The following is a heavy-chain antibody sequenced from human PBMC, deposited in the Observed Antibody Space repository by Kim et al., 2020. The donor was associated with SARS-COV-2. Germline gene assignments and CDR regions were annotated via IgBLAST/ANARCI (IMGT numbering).Heavy chain of an antibody. D-gene: IGHD6-19*01. CDR1: GFTFNNYA. J-gene: IGHJ1*01. CDR3: AKVTSGISGWFAYFQH. V-gene: IGHV3-23*01. Sequence: GGSLRLSCAASGFTFNNYAMSWVRQAPGKGLEWVSGIRDSGSSKKYADSVKGRFSISRDNSKNTLYLQMDSLRAEDTAVYYCAKVTSGISGWFAYFQHWGQGTLGTVSS. CDR2: IRDSGSSK.